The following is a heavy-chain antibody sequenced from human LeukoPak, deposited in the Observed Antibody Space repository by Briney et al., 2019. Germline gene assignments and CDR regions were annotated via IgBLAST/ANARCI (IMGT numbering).Heavy chain of an antibody. Sequence: ASVKVSCKASGYTFTGYYMHWVRQAPGQGLEWMGWINPNSGGTNYAQKFQGRVTMTRDTSISTAYMELSRLRSDDTAVYYWAREQTYYGSGSYYMGGDWFDPWGQGTLVTVSS. V-gene: IGHV1-2*02. CDR3: AREQTYYGSGSYYMGGDWFDP. J-gene: IGHJ5*02. CDR1: GYTFTGYY. D-gene: IGHD3-10*01. CDR2: INPNSGGT.